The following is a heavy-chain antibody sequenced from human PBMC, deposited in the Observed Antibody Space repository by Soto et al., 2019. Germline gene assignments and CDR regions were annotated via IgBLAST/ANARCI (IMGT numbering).Heavy chain of an antibody. CDR1: GYTFTSYD. D-gene: IGHD2-15*01. CDR3: PRPGGGIYCSGGRCYDFSYYYMDV. Sequence: QVQLVQSGAEVKKPGASVKVSCKASGYTFTSYDINWVRQATGQGLEWMGWMNPNSGNTGYAQKFQGRVTMTRNPYISTPYIGLSSLRAEATAVYYYPRPGGGIYCSGGRCYDFSYYYMDVWGQGTTVTVSS. J-gene: IGHJ6*03. V-gene: IGHV1-8*01. CDR2: MNPNSGNT.